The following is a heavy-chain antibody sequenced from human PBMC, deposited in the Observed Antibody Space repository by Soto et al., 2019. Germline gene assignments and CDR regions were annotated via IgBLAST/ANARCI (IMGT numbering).Heavy chain of an antibody. J-gene: IGHJ4*02. V-gene: IGHV4-31*02. CDR2: IYYSGST. CDR1: GFTFSSYG. D-gene: IGHD5-18*01. Sequence: LRLSCAASGFTFSSYGMHWIRQHPGKGLEWIGYIYYSGSTYYNPSLKSRVTISVDTSKNQFSLKLSSVTAADTAVYYCARGIQSGLADYWGQGTLVTVS. CDR3: ARGIQSGLADY.